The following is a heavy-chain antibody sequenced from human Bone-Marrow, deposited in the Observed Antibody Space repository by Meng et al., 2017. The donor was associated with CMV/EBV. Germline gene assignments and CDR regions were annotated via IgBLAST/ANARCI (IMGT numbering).Heavy chain of an antibody. Sequence: GESLKISCAASGFTFSSYGMHWVRQAPGKGLEWVTFIRWDGSNKYYADSVKGRFTISRDNSKNTLYLQMNSLRAEDTALYYCAKDKGDFWSGSSEYYFDYWGQGTLVTVSS. CDR3: AKDKGDFWSGSSEYYFDY. V-gene: IGHV3-30*02. CDR1: GFTFSSYG. D-gene: IGHD3-3*01. CDR2: IRWDGSNK. J-gene: IGHJ4*02.